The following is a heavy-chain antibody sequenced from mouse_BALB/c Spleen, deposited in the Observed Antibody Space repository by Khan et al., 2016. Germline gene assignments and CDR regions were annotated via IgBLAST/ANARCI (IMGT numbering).Heavy chain of an antibody. D-gene: IGHD2-4*01. J-gene: IGHJ3*01. CDR1: GFSLTSYG. CDR2: IWSGGST. CDR3: ARNYDYDEGLAY. V-gene: IGHV2-2*02. Sequence: QVQLKQSGPGLVQPSQSLSITCTVSGFSLTSYGIHWVRQSPGKGLEWLGVIWSGGSTDYSAAFISRLSISKDNSKSQVFFKMNSLQANDTATYYCARNYDYDEGLAYWGQGTLVTVSA.